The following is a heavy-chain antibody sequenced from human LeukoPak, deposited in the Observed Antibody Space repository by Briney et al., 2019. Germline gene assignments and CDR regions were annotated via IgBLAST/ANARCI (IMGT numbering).Heavy chain of an antibody. D-gene: IGHD3-16*01. V-gene: IGHV4-34*01. CDR2: INHSGST. Sequence: SETLSLTCTVSGGSISSYYWSWIRQPPGKGLEWIGEINHSGSTNYNPSLKSRITISVDTSKNQFSLELRSVTAADTAVYFCARGKSAYTSDYWGQGTLVTVSS. CDR3: ARGKSAYTSDY. J-gene: IGHJ4*02. CDR1: GGSISSYY.